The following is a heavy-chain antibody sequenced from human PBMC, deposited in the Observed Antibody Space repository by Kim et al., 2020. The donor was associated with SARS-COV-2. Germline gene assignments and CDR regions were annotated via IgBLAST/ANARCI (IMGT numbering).Heavy chain of an antibody. D-gene: IGHD6-13*01. J-gene: IGHJ4*02. V-gene: IGHV1-24*01. CDR3: ATDLAAAAADGDY. Sequence: EQKFQGRVTMTEDTSTDTAYMELRSLRSEDTAVYYCATDLAAAAADGDYWGQGTLVTVSS.